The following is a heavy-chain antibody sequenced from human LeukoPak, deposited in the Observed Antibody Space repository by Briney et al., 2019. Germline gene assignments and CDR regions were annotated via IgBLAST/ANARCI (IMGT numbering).Heavy chain of an antibody. CDR2: INPNSGGT. V-gene: IGHV1-2*02. J-gene: IGHJ4*02. CDR1: GYTFTGYY. CDR3: ARAKDYDFSSGFDY. D-gene: IGHD3-3*01. Sequence: ASLQVTCKASGYTFTGYYIHWVRQAPGQDLEWVGWINPNSGGTNYAQKFQGRGTMTGDPSINTAYMELSRLRSDDSAVYYCARAKDYDFSSGFDYWGQGTLVTVSS.